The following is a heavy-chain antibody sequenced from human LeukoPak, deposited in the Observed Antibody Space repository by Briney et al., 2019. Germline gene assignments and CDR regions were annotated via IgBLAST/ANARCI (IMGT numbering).Heavy chain of an antibody. V-gene: IGHV4-59*01. CDR1: GASISTYY. CDR3: ASTPITASPNTFDY. Sequence: SETLSLTCTVSGASISTYYWSWIRQPPGKGLEWIGNIYYTGSTNYNPSLKSRITISVDTSKNQFSLKLSSVTAADTAVYYCASTPITASPNTFDYWGQGTLFTVSS. D-gene: IGHD1-20*01. CDR2: IYYTGST. J-gene: IGHJ4*02.